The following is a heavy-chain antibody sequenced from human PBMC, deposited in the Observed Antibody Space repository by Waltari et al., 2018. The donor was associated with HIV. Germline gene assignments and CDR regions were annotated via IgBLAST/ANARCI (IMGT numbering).Heavy chain of an antibody. CDR2: IIPIFGTA. V-gene: IGHV1-69*01. D-gene: IGHD3-3*01. J-gene: IGHJ5*02. Sequence: QVQLVQSGAEVKKPGSSVKVSCKASGGTFSSYAISWVRQAPGQGLEWMGGIIPIFGTANYAQKFQGRVTITADESTSTAYMELSSLRSEDTAVYYCARDARSITIFGVVPNWFDPWGQGTLVTVSS. CDR3: ARDARSITIFGVVPNWFDP. CDR1: GGTFSSYA.